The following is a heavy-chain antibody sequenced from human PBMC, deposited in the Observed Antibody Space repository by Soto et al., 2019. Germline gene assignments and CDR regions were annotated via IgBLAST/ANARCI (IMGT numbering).Heavy chain of an antibody. J-gene: IGHJ4*02. CDR3: AHLPWKQLWPRAPVVY. V-gene: IGHV3-48*04. CDR1: GFSFSSYS. Sequence: PGGSLRLSCAASGFSFSSYSMNWVRQAPGKGLEWVSYISSSSYTMIYADSVKGRFTITKDTSKNQLVLTMTNMDPVDTATYYYAHLPWKQLWPRAPVVYWGQGTPVTVSS. D-gene: IGHD5-18*01. CDR2: ISSSSYTM.